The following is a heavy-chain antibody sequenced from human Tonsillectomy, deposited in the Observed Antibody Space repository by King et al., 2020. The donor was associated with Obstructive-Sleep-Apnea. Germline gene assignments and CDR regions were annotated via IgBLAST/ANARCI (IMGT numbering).Heavy chain of an antibody. CDR1: GGSISSSHYY. V-gene: IGHV4-39*07. D-gene: IGHD4-17*01. CDR3: APESVGDYGDYYFDY. J-gene: IGHJ4*02. CDR2: IYYSGST. Sequence: QLQESGPGLVKPSETLSLSSTVSGGSISSSHYYWGWIRQPPGKGLQWIGSIYYSGSTHYNPSLKSRVTISVDTSKNQFSLKLNSVTAADTAVYYCAPESVGDYGDYYFDYWGQGTLVTVSS.